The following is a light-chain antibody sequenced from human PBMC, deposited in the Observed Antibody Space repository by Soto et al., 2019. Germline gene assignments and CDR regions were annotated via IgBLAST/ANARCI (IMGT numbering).Light chain of an antibody. CDR1: SSDVGGYNY. CDR2: DVS. J-gene: IGLJ1*01. Sequence: SALTQPRSVSGSPGQSVTISCTGTSSDVGGYNYVSWYQQHPGKAPKLMIYDVSNRPTGVSNRFSGSKSGHTASLTISGLQSEDEADYFCTSYTSSSTLDVFGTGTKVTVL. CDR3: TSYTSSSTLDV. V-gene: IGLV2-14*01.